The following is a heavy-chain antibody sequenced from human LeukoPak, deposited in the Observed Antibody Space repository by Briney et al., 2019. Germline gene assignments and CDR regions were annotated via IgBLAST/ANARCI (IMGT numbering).Heavy chain of an antibody. Sequence: GGSLRLSCAASGFTVSNKYMTWVRQAPGKGLEWVSLIYSDGRTYYADSVKGRCTISRDNSKNTLYLQMNSLRVEDTAVYYCARGLFLSGYLDAFDIWGQGTMVTVSS. V-gene: IGHV3-53*01. CDR2: IYSDGRT. CDR1: GFTVSNKY. J-gene: IGHJ3*02. CDR3: ARGLFLSGYLDAFDI. D-gene: IGHD3-22*01.